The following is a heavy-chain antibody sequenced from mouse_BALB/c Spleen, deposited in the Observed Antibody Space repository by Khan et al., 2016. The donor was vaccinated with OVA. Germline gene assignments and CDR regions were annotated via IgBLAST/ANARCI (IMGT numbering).Heavy chain of an antibody. D-gene: IGHD1-1*01. Sequence: QVQLKQSGPELVKPGASVKMSCKASGYIFTDYVINWVKQRTGQGLEWIGEIYPGSGSTYYHEKFKGKATLTADKSSNTAYMQLSSLRSDDSTVYFCARSGDGSLAYWGQGTTLTVSS. CDR1: GYIFTDYV. CDR2: IYPGSGST. V-gene: IGHV1-77*01. J-gene: IGHJ2*01. CDR3: ARSGDGSLAY.